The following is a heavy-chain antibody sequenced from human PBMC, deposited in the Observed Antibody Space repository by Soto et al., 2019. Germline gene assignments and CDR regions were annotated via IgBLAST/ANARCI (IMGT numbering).Heavy chain of an antibody. J-gene: IGHJ3*01. CDR3: ARDIRYFTDIGCSIMRDAFDV. D-gene: IGHD2-15*01. Sequence: QVLLQESGPGLVKPSGTLSLTCTVSHFSVTNNKYWSWARQSPWKPLEWIGEIYHSWTTYYNRPLSSRVSMQMDESKIQISLFVTAVTASDTAVYYCARDIRYFTDIGCSIMRDAFDVWGQGTLGTVSS. V-gene: IGHV4-4*02. CDR1: HFSVTNNKY. CDR2: IYHSWTT.